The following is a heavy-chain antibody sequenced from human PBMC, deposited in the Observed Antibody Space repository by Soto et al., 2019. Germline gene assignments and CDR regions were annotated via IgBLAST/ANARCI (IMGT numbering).Heavy chain of an antibody. J-gene: IGHJ3*01. CDR3: ARARTIWDDGLDL. CDR1: XFTXXTSD. CDR2: IDTAGDT. V-gene: IGHV3-13*01. Sequence: EVQLVXXXGXXVQXXXSXXLXXAAXXFTXXTSDMHWVXQPTXXXPEWVSAIDTAGDTFYTDSVKGRFTISRDXXKNSXXLXXXXLTAGDTAMYFCARARTIWDDGLDLWGQGTMVTVSS. D-gene: IGHD3-3*01.